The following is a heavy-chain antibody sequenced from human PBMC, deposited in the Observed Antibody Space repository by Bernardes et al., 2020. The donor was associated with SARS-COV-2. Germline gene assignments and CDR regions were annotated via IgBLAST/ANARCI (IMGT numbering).Heavy chain of an antibody. Sequence: SGPTLLKPTQTLTLTCTFSGFSLSLSGVGVGWIRQPPGKALEWLALIYWDDDKRYSPSLKSRLTITKDTSKNQVVLTMTNMDPVDTATYYCAHARASMTPHNWFDPWGQGTLVTVSS. CDR2: IYWDDDK. CDR1: GFSLSLSGVG. CDR3: AHARASMTPHNWFDP. J-gene: IGHJ5*02. V-gene: IGHV2-5*02. D-gene: IGHD2-2*01.